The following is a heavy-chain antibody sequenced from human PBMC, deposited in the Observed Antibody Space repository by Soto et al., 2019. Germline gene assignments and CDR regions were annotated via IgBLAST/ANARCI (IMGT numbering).Heavy chain of an antibody. CDR3: ARDWEPQYYDILTGYYDFPPKTLDY. CDR1: GFTFSSYS. V-gene: IGHV3-21*01. J-gene: IGHJ4*02. D-gene: IGHD3-9*01. CDR2: ISISSSYI. Sequence: GGSLRLSCAASGFTFSSYSMNWVRQAPGKGLEWVSSISISSSYIYYADSVKGRFTISRDNAKNSLYLQMNSLRAEDTAVYYCARDWEPQYYDILTGYYDFPPKTLDYWGQGTLVTVSS.